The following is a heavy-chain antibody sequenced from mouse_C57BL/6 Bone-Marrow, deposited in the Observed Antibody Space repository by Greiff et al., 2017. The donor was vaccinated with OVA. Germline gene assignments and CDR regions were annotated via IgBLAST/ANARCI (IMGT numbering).Heavy chain of an antibody. Sequence: EVQVVESGGGLVQPGGSLKLSCAASGFTFSDYYMYWVRQTPEKRLEWVAYISNGGVSTYYPDTVKGRFTISRDNAKNTLYLQMSRLKSEDTAMYYCASHYYGSSYEWFAYWGQGTLVTVSA. V-gene: IGHV5-12*01. D-gene: IGHD1-1*01. CDR3: ASHYYGSSYEWFAY. CDR1: GFTFSDYY. J-gene: IGHJ3*01. CDR2: ISNGGVST.